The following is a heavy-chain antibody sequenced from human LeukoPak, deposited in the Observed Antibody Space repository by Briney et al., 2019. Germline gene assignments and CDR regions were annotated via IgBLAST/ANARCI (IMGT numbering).Heavy chain of an antibody. CDR1: GYSFTNYW. V-gene: IGHV5-51*01. Sequence: GESLKISCKASGYSFTNYWIGWVRQMPGKGLEWMGIIYPGESDTRYSPSFHGQVTISADKSISTAYLQRSSLQASDTAMYYCATYAGSSSKYFQDWGQGTLVTVSS. CDR3: ATYAGSSSKYFQD. D-gene: IGHD3-10*01. CDR2: IYPGESDT. J-gene: IGHJ1*01.